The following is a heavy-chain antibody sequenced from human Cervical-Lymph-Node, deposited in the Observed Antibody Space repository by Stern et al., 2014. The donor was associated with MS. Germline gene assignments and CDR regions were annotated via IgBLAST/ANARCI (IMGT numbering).Heavy chain of an antibody. J-gene: IGHJ4*01. CDR2: ISDDVDKN. V-gene: IGHV3-30-3*01. CDR3: ARSAYSDY. Sequence: VQLVESGGGVVQSGRSLRLSCVASGFTFRNYAMHWVRQAPGKGLEWVAVISDDVDKNYYADSVSGRFTVSRNNSNNTLYLQMSSLRPDDTATYYCARSAYSDYWGQGSLVTVSS. CDR1: GFTFRNYA.